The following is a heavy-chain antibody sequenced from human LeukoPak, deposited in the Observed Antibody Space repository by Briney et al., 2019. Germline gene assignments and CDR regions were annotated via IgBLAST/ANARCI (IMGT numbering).Heavy chain of an antibody. D-gene: IGHD3-10*01. CDR2: IRSKAYGGTT. CDR3: TRDGNRRITMVRGASNDAFDI. CDR1: GFTFGDYA. Sequence: GGSLRLSCTASGFTFGDYAMSWFRQAPGKGLEWVGFIRSKAYGGTTEYAASVKGRFAISRDDSKSIAYLQMNSLKTEDTAVYYCTRDGNRRITMVRGASNDAFDIWGQGTMVTVSS. V-gene: IGHV3-49*03. J-gene: IGHJ3*02.